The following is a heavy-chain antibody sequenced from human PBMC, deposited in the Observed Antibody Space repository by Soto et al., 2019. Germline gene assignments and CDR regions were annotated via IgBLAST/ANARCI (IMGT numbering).Heavy chain of an antibody. D-gene: IGHD3-22*01. J-gene: IGHJ4*02. CDR1: GFTFSSYA. V-gene: IGHV3-23*01. Sequence: GGSLRLSCAASGFTFSSYAMSWVRQAPGKGLEWVSAISGSGGSTYYADSVKGRFTISRDNSKNALYLQMNSLRAEDTAVYYCAKTYYYDSSGYAPAFDYWGQGTLVTVSS. CDR2: ISGSGGST. CDR3: AKTYYYDSSGYAPAFDY.